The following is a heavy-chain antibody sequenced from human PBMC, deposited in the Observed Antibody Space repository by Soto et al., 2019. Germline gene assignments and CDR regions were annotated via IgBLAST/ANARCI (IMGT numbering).Heavy chain of an antibody. D-gene: IGHD2-15*01. J-gene: IGHJ4*02. V-gene: IGHV3-23*01. CDR3: AKQNGYGGNTELEN. CDR1: GFTFSSYA. Sequence: GGSLRLSCAASGFTFSSYAMSWVRQAPGKGLEWVSAISGSGGSTYYADSVKGRFTISRDNSKNTLYLQMNSLRAEDTAVYYCAKQNGYGGNTELENWGQGTLVTVSS. CDR2: ISGSGGST.